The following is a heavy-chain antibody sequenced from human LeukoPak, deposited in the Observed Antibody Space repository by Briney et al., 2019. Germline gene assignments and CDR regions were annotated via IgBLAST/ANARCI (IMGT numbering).Heavy chain of an antibody. J-gene: IGHJ4*02. CDR1: GGTFSSYA. CDR3: ARAYCGGDCHFDY. D-gene: IGHD2-21*02. V-gene: IGHV1-69*13. CDR2: IIPIFGTA. Sequence: GASVKVSCKASGGTFSSYAISWVRQAPGQGLEWMGGIIPIFGTANYAQKFQGRVTITADESTSTAYMELSSLRSEDTAVYYCARAYCGGDCHFDYWGQGTLVTVSS.